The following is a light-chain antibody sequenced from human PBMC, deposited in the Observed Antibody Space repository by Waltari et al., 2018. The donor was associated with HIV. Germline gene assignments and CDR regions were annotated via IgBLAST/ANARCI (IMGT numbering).Light chain of an antibody. Sequence: QSALTQPASVSGSPGQSTTLSCTGTSSDVGSYNLLSWYQQYPGKAPKLMSYEVSKRPSGVSNRFSGSKAGNTASLTISGLQAEDEADYYCCSYAATSTFVFGTGTKVTVL. J-gene: IGLJ1*01. V-gene: IGLV2-23*02. CDR2: EVS. CDR1: SSDVGSYNL. CDR3: CSYAATSTFV.